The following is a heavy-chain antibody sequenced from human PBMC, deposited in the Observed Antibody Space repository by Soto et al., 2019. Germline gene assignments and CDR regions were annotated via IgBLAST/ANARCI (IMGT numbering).Heavy chain of an antibody. CDR1: GGSVSSGGYY. D-gene: IGHD2-8*01. V-gene: IGHV4-31*03. J-gene: IGHJ4*02. Sequence: SETLSLTCTVSGGSVSSGGYYWSWIRQHPGTGLEWIGYIYYSGTTYFNPSLKSRASISLDTSKDEFSLKLTSVTAADTAVYYCARRALPQCINGVCYKDGFWDYWGQGALVTVSS. CDR3: ARRALPQCINGVCYKDGFWDY. CDR2: IYYSGTT.